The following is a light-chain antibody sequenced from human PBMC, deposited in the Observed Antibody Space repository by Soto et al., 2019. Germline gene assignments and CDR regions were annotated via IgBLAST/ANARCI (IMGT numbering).Light chain of an antibody. V-gene: IGKV3-20*01. J-gene: IGKJ3*01. Sequence: EIVVTQSPGTLSLSPGERATLSCRASQTVTSIYLAWYQQKPGQAPRLLIYGASSRATGIADRFSGSGSGTDFTSTISRLEPEDFAVYYCQHYGISPFTFGPGTKV. CDR2: GAS. CDR1: QTVTSIY. CDR3: QHYGISPFT.